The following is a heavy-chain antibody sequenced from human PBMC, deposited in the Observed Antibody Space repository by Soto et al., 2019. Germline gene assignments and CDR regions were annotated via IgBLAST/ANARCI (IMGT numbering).Heavy chain of an antibody. CDR2: ISGSGGST. CDR1: GFTFSSYD. V-gene: IGHV3-23*01. Sequence: GGSLRLSCAASGFTFSSYDMSWVRQAPGKGLEWVSAISGSGGSTYYADSGKGRFTISRDNSKNSLYLQMNSLRAEDTAVYYCAKLGGTGANTLHNLFDPWGQGTLVTVSS. D-gene: IGHD1-26*01. CDR3: AKLGGTGANTLHNLFDP. J-gene: IGHJ5*02.